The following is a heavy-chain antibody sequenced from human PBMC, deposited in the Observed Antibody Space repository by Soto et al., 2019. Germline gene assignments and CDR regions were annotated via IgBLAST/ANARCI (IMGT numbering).Heavy chain of an antibody. Sequence: QVQLQESGPGLVKPSQTLSLTCTVSGGSISSGGYYWSWIRQHPGKGLEWIGYIHDSGSTYYNPSHTGRVTISVYRFKNPESLNLSTVTAVDTAVYSCARRKYSNSWLFVYWVQGTLVTVSS. J-gene: IGHJ4*02. CDR1: GGSISSGGYY. D-gene: IGHD6-13*01. CDR2: IHDSGST. CDR3: ARRKYSNSWLFVY. V-gene: IGHV4-31*03.